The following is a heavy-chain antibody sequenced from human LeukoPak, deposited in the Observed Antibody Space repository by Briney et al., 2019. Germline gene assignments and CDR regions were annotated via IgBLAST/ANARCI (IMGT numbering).Heavy chain of an antibody. V-gene: IGHV4-34*01. Sequence: PSETLSLTCAVYGGSFSGNYWSWIRQPPGKGLEWIGEINRGGDTNYNPSLKSRVTISADTSKNQFSLKLTSVTAADTAVYYCARGYGSGSYYIYWGQGTLVTVSS. CDR2: INRGGDT. D-gene: IGHD3-10*01. J-gene: IGHJ4*02. CDR1: GGSFSGNY. CDR3: ARGYGSGSYYIY.